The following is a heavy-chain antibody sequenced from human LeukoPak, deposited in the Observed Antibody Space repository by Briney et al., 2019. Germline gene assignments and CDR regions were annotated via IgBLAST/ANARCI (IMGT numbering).Heavy chain of an antibody. D-gene: IGHD1-14*01. V-gene: IGHV4-34*01. CDR1: GGSFSGYY. CDR2: INHSGST. CDR3: ARAVALSGFDY. Sequence: PSETLSLTCAVYGGSFSGYYWSWIRQPPGKGLEWIGEINHSGSTNYNPSLKSRVTISVDTSKNRFSLKLSSVTAADTAVYYCARAVALSGFDYWGQGTLVTVSS. J-gene: IGHJ4*02.